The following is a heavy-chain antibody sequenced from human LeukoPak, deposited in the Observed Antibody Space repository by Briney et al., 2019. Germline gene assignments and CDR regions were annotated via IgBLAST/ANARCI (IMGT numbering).Heavy chain of an antibody. J-gene: IGHJ1*01. V-gene: IGHV4-39*01. CDR3: TRGSYDVLTGYSTLGEF. CDR2: MYYSGTT. Sequence: SETLSLTCTASGGSLSSSSFYWGWIRQAPGKGLEWVASMYYSGTTYYNPSLKSRVTISADTSKKRFSLKLRSVTAADTAVYYCTRGSYDVLTGYSTLGEFWGQGTLVIVSS. D-gene: IGHD3-9*01. CDR1: GGSLSSSSFY.